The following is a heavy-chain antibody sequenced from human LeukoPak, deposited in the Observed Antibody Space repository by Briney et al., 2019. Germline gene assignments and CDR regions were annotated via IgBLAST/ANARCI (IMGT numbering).Heavy chain of an antibody. CDR3: AKDGYYYDSSGYMYYFDY. J-gene: IGHJ4*02. CDR2: ISSSGSIT. Sequence: SGGSLRLSCAASGFTFNDYEMTWVRQAPGKGLEWISYISSSGSITSHADSVKGRFTISRDNAKNSLYLQMNSLRAEDTAVYYCAKDGYYYDSSGYMYYFDYWGQGTLVTVSS. D-gene: IGHD3-22*01. CDR1: GFTFNDYE. V-gene: IGHV3-48*03.